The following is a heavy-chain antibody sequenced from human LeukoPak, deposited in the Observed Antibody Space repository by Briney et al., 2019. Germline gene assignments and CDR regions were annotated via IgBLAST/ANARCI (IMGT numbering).Heavy chain of an antibody. CDR2: IYYTGST. V-gene: IGHV4-59*01. Sequence: SESLSLTGTVSGGSIIHYYWSWIRQPPGKGLEWIGYIYYTGSTSYNPSLTGRVTISVARSKNQLSLKLSSVTAADTAVYCCTRESMTTVTYYFDYWGQGTLVTVSS. D-gene: IGHD4-17*01. CDR3: TRESMTTVTYYFDY. CDR1: GGSIIHYY. J-gene: IGHJ4*02.